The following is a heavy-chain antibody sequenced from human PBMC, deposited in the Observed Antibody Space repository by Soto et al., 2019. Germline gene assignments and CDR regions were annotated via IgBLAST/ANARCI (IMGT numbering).Heavy chain of an antibody. J-gene: IGHJ6*02. CDR3: AKDLSQQWLAYYYYGMDV. Sequence: GGSLRLSCAASGFTFSSYGMHWVRRAPGKGLEWVAVISYDGSNKYYADSVKGRFTISRDNSKNTPYLQMNSLRAEDTAVYYCAKDLSQQWLAYYYYGMDVWGQGTTVTVSS. D-gene: IGHD6-19*01. CDR2: ISYDGSNK. CDR1: GFTFSSYG. V-gene: IGHV3-30*18.